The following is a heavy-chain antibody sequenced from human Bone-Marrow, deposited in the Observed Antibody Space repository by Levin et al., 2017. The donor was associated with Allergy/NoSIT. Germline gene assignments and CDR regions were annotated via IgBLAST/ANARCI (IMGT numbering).Heavy chain of an antibody. CDR1: GFSFGGYW. Sequence: GESLKISYAASGFSFGGYWMTWVRQAPGKGMEWVAQIKGDGSEEFYGGSVKGRFTISRDNAKNSLYLQMHSLRVEDTAVYFCARDPARGGDFDYWGQGTQVTVSS. D-gene: IGHD3-10*01. CDR3: ARDPARGGDFDY. CDR2: IKGDGSEE. V-gene: IGHV3-7*04. J-gene: IGHJ4*02.